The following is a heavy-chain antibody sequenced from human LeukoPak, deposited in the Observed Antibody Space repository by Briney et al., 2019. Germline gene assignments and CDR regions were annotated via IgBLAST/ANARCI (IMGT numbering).Heavy chain of an antibody. V-gene: IGHV1-3*01. J-gene: IGHJ4*02. Sequence: GASVKVSCKASGYTFTSYAIHWVRQAPGQRLEWMGWISAGNGNTKYSQNFQGRVTFISNTSATTAFMELSSLRSEDAAVYYCARGHGSGTYHGTYYFDYWGQGTLVTVSS. CDR1: GYTFTSYA. CDR2: ISAGNGNT. CDR3: ARGHGSGTYHGTYYFDY. D-gene: IGHD3-10*01.